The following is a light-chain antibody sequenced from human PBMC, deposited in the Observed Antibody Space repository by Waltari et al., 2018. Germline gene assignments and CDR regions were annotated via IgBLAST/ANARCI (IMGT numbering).Light chain of an antibody. V-gene: IGLV3-21*02. CDR3: QVWDSSSDRPV. CDR2: DDY. CDR1: HLGGQT. J-gene: IGLJ3*02. Sequence: SYVLTQPPSVSVAPGQQATITCGGTHLGGQTVPWYQQKPGQAPVLVVYDDYYRPSGIPERFSGSNSGNTAALTISWVEAGDEADYYCQVWDSSSDRPVFGGGTKVFVL.